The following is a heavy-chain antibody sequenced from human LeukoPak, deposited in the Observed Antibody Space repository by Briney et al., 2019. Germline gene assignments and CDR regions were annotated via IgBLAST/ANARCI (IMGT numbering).Heavy chain of an antibody. CDR2: ISSSGSTI. D-gene: IGHD2-15*01. V-gene: IGHV3-48*03. Sequence: GGSLRLSCAASGFTFSSYEMNWVRQAPGKELEWVSYISSSGSTIYYADSVKGRFTISRDNAKNSLYLQMNSLRAEDTALYYCAKGRLVVVAADAFDIWGQGTMVTVSS. CDR3: AKGRLVVVAADAFDI. CDR1: GFTFSSYE. J-gene: IGHJ3*02.